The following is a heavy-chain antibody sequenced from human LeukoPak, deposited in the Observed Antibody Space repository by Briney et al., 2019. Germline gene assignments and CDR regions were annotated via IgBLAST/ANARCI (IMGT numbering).Heavy chain of an antibody. CDR3: SKDINSYCRGDCSDY. CDR1: GFTFSKHG. J-gene: IGHJ4*02. D-gene: IGHD2-15*01. Sequence: GGSLRLSCAASGFTFSKHGMHWVRQAPGKGLEWAAFVRHDDSNSYYADSVKGRFTISRDNSKNTVDLQMNSLRPEDTAIYYCSKDINSYCRGDCSDYWGQGTLVIVSS. V-gene: IGHV3-30*02. CDR2: VRHDDSNS.